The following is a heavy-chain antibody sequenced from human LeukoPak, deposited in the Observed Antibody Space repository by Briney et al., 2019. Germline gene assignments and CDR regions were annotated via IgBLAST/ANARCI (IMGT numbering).Heavy chain of an antibody. CDR3: ARYYYDNSGSIYAFDI. D-gene: IGHD3-22*01. J-gene: IGHJ3*02. CDR2: IYYSGST. V-gene: IGHV4-39*07. CDR1: GGSISSSSYY. Sequence: SETLSLTFTVSGGSISSSSYYWGWIRQPPGKGLEWIGSIYYSGSTYYNPSLRSRVTISVDTSKNQFSLKLSSVTSADTAVYYCARYYYDNSGSIYAFDIWGQGTMVTVSS.